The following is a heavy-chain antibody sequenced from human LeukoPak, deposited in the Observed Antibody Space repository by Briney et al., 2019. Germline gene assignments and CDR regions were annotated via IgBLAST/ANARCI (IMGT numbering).Heavy chain of an antibody. D-gene: IGHD2-2*01. V-gene: IGHV1-46*01. CDR3: ARVSPPAAMDY. CDR1: GYTFTSYY. Sequence: ASVKVSCKASGYTFTSYYMHWVRQAPGQGLEWMGIINPSGGSTSYAQKFQGRVTMTRDMPTSTVYMELSSLRSEDTAVYYCARVSPPAAMDYWGQGTLVTVSS. J-gene: IGHJ4*02. CDR2: INPSGGST.